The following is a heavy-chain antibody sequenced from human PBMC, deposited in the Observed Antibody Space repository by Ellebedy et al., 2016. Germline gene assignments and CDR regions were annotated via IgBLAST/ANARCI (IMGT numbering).Heavy chain of an antibody. CDR2: ISAYNGNT. CDR1: GYTFTSYG. CDR3: ATTEIMITFGGVIVNPLYYYYYGMDV. V-gene: IGHV1-18*01. J-gene: IGHJ6*02. D-gene: IGHD3-16*02. Sequence: ASVKVSCXASGYTFTSYGISWVRQAPGQGLEWMGWISAYNGNTNYAQKLQGRVTMTTDTSTSTAYMELSSLRSEDTAVYYCATTEIMITFGGVIVNPLYYYYYGMDVWGQGTTVTVSS.